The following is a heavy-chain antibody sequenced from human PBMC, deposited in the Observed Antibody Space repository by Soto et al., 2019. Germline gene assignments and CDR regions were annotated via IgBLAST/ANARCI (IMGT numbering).Heavy chain of an antibody. CDR2: ISGSGGGT. CDR3: AKDGLSGIAGRLDY. J-gene: IGHJ4*02. V-gene: IGHV3-23*01. Sequence: EVQLLESGGGLVQPGGSLRLSCAASGFTFSNYAMSWVRQAPGKGLEWVSAISGSGGGTNYADSVKGRFTISRDNSKNTLYLQMNSLRAEDTAVYYCAKDGLSGIAGRLDYWGQGTLVTVSS. D-gene: IGHD6-13*01. CDR1: GFTFSNYA.